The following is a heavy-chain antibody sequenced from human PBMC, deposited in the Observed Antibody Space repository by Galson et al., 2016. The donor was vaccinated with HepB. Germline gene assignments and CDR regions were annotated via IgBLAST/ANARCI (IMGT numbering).Heavy chain of an antibody. J-gene: IGHJ6*02. CDR3: ARGGPLIGLFLHYYYYDMDV. D-gene: IGHD3-22*01. Sequence: SVKVSCKASGGTFSSYGISWVRQAPGQGLEWTGGIMPIFGIANYAQKFQGRVTITADKSTSIAYMELRNLRSEDTAVYYCARGGPLIGLFLHYYYYDMDVWGQGTTVTVSS. V-gene: IGHV1-69*10. CDR2: IMPIFGIA. CDR1: GGTFSSYG.